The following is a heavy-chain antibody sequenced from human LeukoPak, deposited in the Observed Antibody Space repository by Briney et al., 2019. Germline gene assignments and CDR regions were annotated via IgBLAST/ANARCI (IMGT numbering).Heavy chain of an antibody. J-gene: IGHJ5*02. CDR2: ISGRGATT. Sequence: GGTLRLSCAGSGVTFSSYGMSWVRQAPGKGLEWVAGISGRGATTYYADSVRGRFLISRDNSKNTLYLQINSPRAEDTAVYYCAKGIAVAGRFDTWGQGTLVTVSS. D-gene: IGHD6-19*01. CDR3: AKGIAVAGRFDT. CDR1: GVTFSSYG. V-gene: IGHV3-23*01.